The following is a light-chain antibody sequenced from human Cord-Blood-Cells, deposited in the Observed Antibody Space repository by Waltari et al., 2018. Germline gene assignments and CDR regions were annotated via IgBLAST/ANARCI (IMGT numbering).Light chain of an antibody. J-gene: IGKJ3*01. CDR3: QQYDNLPPDFT. V-gene: IGKV1-33*01. CDR2: DAS. CDR1: QDISNY. Sequence: DIQMTQSPSSLSASVGDRVTITCQASQDISNYLNWYQQKPGKAPKLLIYDASNLETGVPSRFSGSGSGTDFTVTISSLQPEDIATYYCQQYDNLPPDFTFGPGTKVDIK.